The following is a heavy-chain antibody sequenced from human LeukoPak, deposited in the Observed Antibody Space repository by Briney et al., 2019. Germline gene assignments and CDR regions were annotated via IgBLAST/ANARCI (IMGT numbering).Heavy chain of an antibody. CDR2: MNSNSGAT. CDR1: GYTFTGYY. Sequence: ASVRVSCKASGYTFTGYYIHWVRQAPGQGLEWMGWMNSNSGATNYAQNFQGRVTMTRDTSISTAYMELSRLTSDDTAVYYCARRADNRGIYYGRDVWGQRTTGTASS. V-gene: IGHV1-2*02. CDR3: ARRADNRGIYYGRDV. J-gene: IGHJ6*01. D-gene: IGHD1-14*01.